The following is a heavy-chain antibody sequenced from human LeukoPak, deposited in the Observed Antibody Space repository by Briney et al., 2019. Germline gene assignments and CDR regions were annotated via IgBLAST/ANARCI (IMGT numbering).Heavy chain of an antibody. J-gene: IGHJ4*02. V-gene: IGHV3-7*01. Sequence: GGSLRLSCAASGFTFSTYWMNWVRQAPGKGLEWVANIKEDGSEKYYVDSVKGRSTISRDNAKDSLYVQMNSLRAEDTAVYYCARSYYDSSGYYPGSFDYWGQGTLVTVSS. CDR2: IKEDGSEK. D-gene: IGHD3-22*01. CDR3: ARSYYDSSGYYPGSFDY. CDR1: GFTFSTYW.